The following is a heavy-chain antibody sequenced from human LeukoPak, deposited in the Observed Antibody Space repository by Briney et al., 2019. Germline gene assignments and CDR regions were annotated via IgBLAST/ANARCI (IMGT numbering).Heavy chain of an antibody. J-gene: IGHJ6*02. CDR2: IIPILGIA. CDR3: ARDSEGWYGDNYYYYGMDV. D-gene: IGHD4-17*01. Sequence: SVKVSCKASGGTFSSYAISWVRQAPGQGLEWMGRIIPILGIANYAQKFQGRVTITADKSTSTAYMELSSLRSEDTAVYYCARDSEGWYGDNYYYYGMDVWGQGTTVTVSS. V-gene: IGHV1-69*04. CDR1: GGTFSSYA.